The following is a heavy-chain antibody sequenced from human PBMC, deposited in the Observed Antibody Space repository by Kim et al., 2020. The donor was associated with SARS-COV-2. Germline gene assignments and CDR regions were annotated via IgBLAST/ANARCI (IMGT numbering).Heavy chain of an antibody. CDR2: INPSGGST. D-gene: IGHD2-2*01. Sequence: ASVKVSCKASGYTFTSYYMHWVRQAPGQGLEWMGIINPSGGSTSYAQKFQGRVTMTRDTSTSTVYMELSSLRSEDTAVYYCARDRGCSSTSCYPWFDPWGQGTLVTVSS. V-gene: IGHV1-46*01. CDR3: ARDRGCSSTSCYPWFDP. CDR1: GYTFTSYY. J-gene: IGHJ5*02.